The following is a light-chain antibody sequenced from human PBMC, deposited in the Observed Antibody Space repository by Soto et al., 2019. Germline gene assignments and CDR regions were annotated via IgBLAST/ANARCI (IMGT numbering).Light chain of an antibody. Sequence: EIVLTQSPGTLSLSPGERATLSCRASQSINNRYLAWYQQKPGQAPRLLIYGASSRATVIPDRFSGSGSGTDFTLTISRLEPEDFAVYYCQQFGSSPGFTFGPGTKGDMK. CDR3: QQFGSSPGFT. J-gene: IGKJ3*01. CDR1: QSINNRY. CDR2: GAS. V-gene: IGKV3-20*01.